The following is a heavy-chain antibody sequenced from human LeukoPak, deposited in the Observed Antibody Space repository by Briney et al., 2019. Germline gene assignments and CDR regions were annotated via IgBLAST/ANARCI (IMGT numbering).Heavy chain of an antibody. D-gene: IGHD3-3*01. Sequence: GGSLRLSCAASGFTFSSYAMSWVRQAPGKGLEWVPAISGGGGSTYYADSVKGRFTISRDNSKNTLYLQMNSLRAEDTAVYYCAKDVEYYDFWSGYPNAFDIWGQGTMVTVSS. CDR1: GFTFSSYA. CDR3: AKDVEYYDFWSGYPNAFDI. CDR2: ISGGGGST. V-gene: IGHV3-23*01. J-gene: IGHJ3*02.